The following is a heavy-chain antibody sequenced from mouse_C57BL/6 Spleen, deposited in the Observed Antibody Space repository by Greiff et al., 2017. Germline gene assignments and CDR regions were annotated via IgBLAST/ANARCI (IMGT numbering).Heavy chain of an antibody. CDR3: ARSGDDDYPYYAMDY. V-gene: IGHV1-69*01. J-gene: IGHJ4*01. Sequence: QVQLQQPGAELVMPGASVKLSCKASGYTFTSYWMHWVKQRPGQGLEWIGEIDPSDSYTNYNQKFKGKSTLTVDKSSSTAYMQLSSLTSEDSAVYYCARSGDDDYPYYAMDYWGQGTSVTVSS. CDR2: IDPSDSYT. CDR1: GYTFTSYW. D-gene: IGHD2-3*01.